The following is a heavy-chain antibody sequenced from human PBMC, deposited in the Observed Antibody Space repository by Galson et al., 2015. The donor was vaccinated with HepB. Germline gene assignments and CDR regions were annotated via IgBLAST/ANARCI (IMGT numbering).Heavy chain of an antibody. CDR3: AKDTSFGGATDTHFDH. Sequence: SLRLSCAASGFTFDDYAMRWVRQAPGKGLEWVAGIRRHSGSIGYADSVKGRFTISRDNAKNSLYLQMNSLRAEDTALYYCAKDTSFGGATDTHFDHWGQGTLVTVSS. CDR1: GFTFDDYA. J-gene: IGHJ4*02. D-gene: IGHD1-26*01. CDR2: IRRHSGSI. V-gene: IGHV3-9*01.